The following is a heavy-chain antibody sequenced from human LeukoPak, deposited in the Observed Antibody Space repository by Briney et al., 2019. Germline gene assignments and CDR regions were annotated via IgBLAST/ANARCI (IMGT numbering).Heavy chain of an antibody. CDR2: IIPIFGTA. CDR3: AKQDYGGNSERGAFDI. Sequence: SVKVSCKASGGTFSSYAISWVRQAPGQGLEWMGGIIPIFGTANYAQKFQGRVTITADESTSTAYMELSSLRSEDTAVYYCAKQDYGGNSERGAFDIWGQGTMVTVSS. D-gene: IGHD4-23*01. J-gene: IGHJ3*02. V-gene: IGHV1-69*13. CDR1: GGTFSSYA.